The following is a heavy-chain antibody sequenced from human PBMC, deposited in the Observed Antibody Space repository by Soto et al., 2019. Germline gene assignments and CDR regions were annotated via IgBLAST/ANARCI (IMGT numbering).Heavy chain of an antibody. CDR3: AKNGQPLYYYYGMDV. J-gene: IGHJ6*02. V-gene: IGHV1-18*01. CDR1: GYTFTRYG. D-gene: IGHD2-8*01. CDR2: ISGYNGDT. Sequence: QGQLVQSGGEVKKPGASVKVSCKASGYTFTRYGISWVRQAPGQGLEWMGWISGYNGDTKYAQKFQGRVTMTVDTSTTTAYVELRSLTSDDRAVYYCAKNGQPLYYYYGMDVWGQGTTVTVSS.